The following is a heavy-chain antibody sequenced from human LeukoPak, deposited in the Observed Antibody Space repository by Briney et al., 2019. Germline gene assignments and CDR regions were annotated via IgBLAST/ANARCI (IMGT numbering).Heavy chain of an antibody. CDR3: ARDLPPLEMATDLLVAAFDI. CDR1: TFTFNNYA. J-gene: IGHJ3*02. Sequence: GGSLRLSCAASTFTFNNYAMHWVRQAPGKGLEGVAVILYDGTMKYYGDSVKGRFTISRDNAKTSLYLQMNSLRAEDTAVYYCARDLPPLEMATDLLVAAFDIWGQGTMVTVSS. V-gene: IGHV3-30*04. D-gene: IGHD5-24*01. CDR2: ILYDGTMK.